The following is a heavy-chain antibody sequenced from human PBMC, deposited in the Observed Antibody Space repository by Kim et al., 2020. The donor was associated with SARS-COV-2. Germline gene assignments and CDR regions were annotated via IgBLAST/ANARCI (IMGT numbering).Heavy chain of an antibody. Sequence: GESLKISCKGSGYSFTSYWIGWVRQMPGKGLEWMGIIYPGDSDTRYSPSFQGQVTISADKSISTAYLQWSSLKASDTAMYYCASRGGDYGYYYYGMDVWGQGTTVTVSS. CDR2: IYPGDSDT. CDR3: ASRGGDYGYYYYGMDV. V-gene: IGHV5-51*01. J-gene: IGHJ6*02. D-gene: IGHD4-17*01. CDR1: GYSFTSYW.